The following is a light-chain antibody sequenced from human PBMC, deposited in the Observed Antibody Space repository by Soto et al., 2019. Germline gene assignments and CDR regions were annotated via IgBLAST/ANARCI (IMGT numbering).Light chain of an antibody. CDR3: QQYNNWPLVT. CDR1: QTVRNNY. V-gene: IGKV3D-20*02. CDR2: DAS. Sequence: EFVLTQSPGTLSLSPGERATLSCRASQTVRNNYLAWYQQKPGQAPRLLIYDASSRATGIPDRFSGGGSGTDFTLTISRLEPEDFAVYYCQQYNNWPLVTFGQGTKV. J-gene: IGKJ1*01.